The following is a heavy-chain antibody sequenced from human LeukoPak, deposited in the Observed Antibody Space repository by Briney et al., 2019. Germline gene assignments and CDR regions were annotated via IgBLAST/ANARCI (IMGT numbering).Heavy chain of an antibody. Sequence: GGSLRLSCAASGFTFSNHWMHWVRQAPGKGLEWVAVIWYDGSNKYYADSVKGRFTISRDNSKNTLYLQMNSLRAEDTAVYYCARDLIVSKWEPQLSTQYYYYYYGMDVWGQGTTVTVSS. D-gene: IGHD1-26*01. CDR1: GFTFSNHW. CDR2: IWYDGSNK. J-gene: IGHJ6*02. V-gene: IGHV3-33*08. CDR3: ARDLIVSKWEPQLSTQYYYYYYGMDV.